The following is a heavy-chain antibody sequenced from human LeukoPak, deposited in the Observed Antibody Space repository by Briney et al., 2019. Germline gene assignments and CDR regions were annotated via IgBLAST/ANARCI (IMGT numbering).Heavy chain of an antibody. J-gene: IGHJ3*01. CDR1: GFTFSSYS. CDR3: VRAQISILSSGDVFDV. CDR2: ITSDSVTR. V-gene: IGHV3-48*01. D-gene: IGHD3-10*01. Sequence: HAGGSLRLSCAASGFTFSSYSMNWVRQAPGKGLEWVSYITSDSVTRFYADSVKGRFTISRDNSKITMYLHMNSLGPEDTGVYYCVRAQISILSSGDVFDVWGQGTVVTVSS.